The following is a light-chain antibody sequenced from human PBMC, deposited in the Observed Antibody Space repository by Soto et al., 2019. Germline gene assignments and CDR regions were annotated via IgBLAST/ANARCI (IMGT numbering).Light chain of an antibody. CDR3: AAWDDSLEGMV. Sequence: QSVLTQPPSVSATPGQRVVISCSGSSSNIGSNTVNWYQQFPGTAPQLLFFCNTQRPSGVPDRFSASKSGTSASLAISGLQSRDEADYYCAAWDDSLEGMVFGGGTKLTVL. CDR2: CNT. V-gene: IGLV1-44*01. CDR1: SSNIGSNT. J-gene: IGLJ2*01.